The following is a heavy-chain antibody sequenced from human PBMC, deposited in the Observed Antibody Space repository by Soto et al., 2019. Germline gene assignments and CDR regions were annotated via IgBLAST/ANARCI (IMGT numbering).Heavy chain of an antibody. CDR1: GYTFTSYY. CDR2: INPSGGST. CDR3: VKDRDSNTWPSRDV. J-gene: IGHJ6*02. Sequence: ASVKVSCKASGYTFTSYYMHWVRQAPGQGLEWMGIINPSGGSTSYAQKLQGRVIMTTDTSTSTAYMELRSLRSDDTAVYYCVKDRDSNTWPSRDVWGPGTTVTVSS. V-gene: IGHV1-46*01. D-gene: IGHD3-22*01.